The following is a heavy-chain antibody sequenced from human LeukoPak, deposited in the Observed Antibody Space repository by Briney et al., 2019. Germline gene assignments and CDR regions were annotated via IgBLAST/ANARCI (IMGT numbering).Heavy chain of an antibody. J-gene: IGHJ3*02. CDR1: GFTVSSNY. CDR2: IYSGGST. V-gene: IGHV3-66*01. CDR3: ARVARRGSGYPPTQAFDI. D-gene: IGHD3-22*01. Sequence: GGSLRLSCAASGFTVSSNYMSWVRQAPGKGLEWVSVIYSGGSTYYADSVKGRFTISRDNSKNTLYLQMNSLRAEDTAVYYCARVARRGSGYPPTQAFDIWGQGTMVTVSS.